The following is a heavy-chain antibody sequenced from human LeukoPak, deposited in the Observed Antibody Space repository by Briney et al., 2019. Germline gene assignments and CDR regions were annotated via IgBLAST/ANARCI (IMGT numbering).Heavy chain of an antibody. CDR2: ISGDGGST. D-gene: IGHD3-22*01. CDR1: GFTFVDYA. Sequence: GGSLRLSCAASGFTFVDYAMHWVRQAPGKGLEWVSLISGDGGSTYYADSVKGRFTISRDNSKNSLYLQMNSLRTEDTALYYCAKDTNRYYYDSSGYSNWFDPWGQGTLVTVSS. V-gene: IGHV3-43*02. CDR3: AKDTNRYYYDSSGYSNWFDP. J-gene: IGHJ5*02.